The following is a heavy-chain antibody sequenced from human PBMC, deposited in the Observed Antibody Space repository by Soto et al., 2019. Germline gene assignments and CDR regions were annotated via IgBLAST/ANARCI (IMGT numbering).Heavy chain of an antibody. J-gene: IGHJ4*02. CDR3: ARKHGDSGAFDY. CDR1: GFSLSTSGMC. CDR2: IDWDDDK. Sequence: SGPTLVNPTQTLTLTCNFSGFSLSTSGMCVSWIRQPPGKALEWLALIDWDDDKYYSTSLKTRLTISKDTSKNQVVLTMTNMDPVDTATYYCARKHGDSGAFDYWGQGTLVTVSS. D-gene: IGHD1-26*01. V-gene: IGHV2-70*01.